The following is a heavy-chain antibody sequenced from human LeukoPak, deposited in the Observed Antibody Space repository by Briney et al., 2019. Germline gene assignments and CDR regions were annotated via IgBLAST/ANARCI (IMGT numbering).Heavy chain of an antibody. Sequence: GGSLRLSCAASGFTFDDYAMHWVRQAPGKGLEWVANIKQDGSEKYYVDSVKGRFTISRDNAKNSLYLQMNSLRAEDTAVFYCARDIRATGTSFDYWGQGTLVTVSS. J-gene: IGHJ4*02. CDR1: GFTFDDYA. V-gene: IGHV3-7*01. CDR2: IKQDGSEK. D-gene: IGHD1-1*01. CDR3: ARDIRATGTSFDY.